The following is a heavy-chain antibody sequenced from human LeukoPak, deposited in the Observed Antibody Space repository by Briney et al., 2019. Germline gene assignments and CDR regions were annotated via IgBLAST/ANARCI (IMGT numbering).Heavy chain of an antibody. V-gene: IGHV3-30*02. Sequence: PGGPLRLSCAASGFTFNSYGMHWARQAPDKGLEWVAFIRYDGSNKYYADSVKGRFTISRDNSKNTLYLQMNSLRAEDTAVYYCAKVTGYSYDYWGQGTLVTVSS. CDR3: AKVTGYSYDY. D-gene: IGHD5-18*01. J-gene: IGHJ4*02. CDR1: GFTFNSYG. CDR2: IRYDGSNK.